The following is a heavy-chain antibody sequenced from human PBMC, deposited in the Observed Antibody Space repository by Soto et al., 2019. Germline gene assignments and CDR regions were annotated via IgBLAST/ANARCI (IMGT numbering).Heavy chain of an antibody. CDR3: ARDADSSSWYEGWAYYYYYGMDV. Sequence: PGRSLRVSCGAAGFTGGGNYMSWVRQAPGKGLEWVSGIYSGGSTYYADSVKGRFTISRHNSKNTLYLQMNSLRAEDTAVYYCARDADSSSWYEGWAYYYYYGMDVWRQGTTVTVSS. CDR1: GFTGGGNY. D-gene: IGHD6-13*01. CDR2: IYSGGST. V-gene: IGHV3-53*01. J-gene: IGHJ6*02.